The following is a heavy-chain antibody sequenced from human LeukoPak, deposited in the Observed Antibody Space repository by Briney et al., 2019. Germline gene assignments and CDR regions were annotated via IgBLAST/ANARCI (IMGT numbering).Heavy chain of an antibody. Sequence: GGSLRLSCAGSGFTFSSYSINWVRQAPGKGLEWISYISTSGTSIYYADSVKGRFTISRDNAKNSLYLQMNSLRDEDTAVYYCARAIAAAGAQYFQHWGQGTLVSASS. D-gene: IGHD6-13*01. CDR1: GFTFSSYS. J-gene: IGHJ1*01. CDR3: ARAIAAAGAQYFQH. V-gene: IGHV3-48*02. CDR2: ISTSGTSI.